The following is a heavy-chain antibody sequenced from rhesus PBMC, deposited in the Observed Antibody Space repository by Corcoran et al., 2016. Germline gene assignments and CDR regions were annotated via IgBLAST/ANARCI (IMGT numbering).Heavy chain of an antibody. CDR3: ARRHLCFNYNIWTGYFDY. V-gene: IGHV4S12*01. CDR1: GGSISSSNW. Sequence: QVQLQESGPGLVKPSETLSPTCAVSGGSISSSNWWSWIRQPPGKGLEWIGGIYSNNESNNYNPSLKSLVTISKDTSKNQFSLKLSSVTAADTAVYYCARRHLCFNYNIWTGYFDYWGQGVLVTVSS. J-gene: IGHJ4*01. D-gene: IGHD3-3*01. CDR2: IYSNNESN.